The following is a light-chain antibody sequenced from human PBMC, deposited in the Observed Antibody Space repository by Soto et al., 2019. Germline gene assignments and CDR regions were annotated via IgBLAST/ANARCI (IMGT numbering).Light chain of an antibody. V-gene: IGKV1-12*01. Sequence: DIQMTQSPSSVSASVGDRVTITCRASQGISSRLAWYQQKPGKAPNLLIYAASSLRSGVPSRFSGSGSETDFTLTIGSLQPEDFATYYCQQSNSFPLTFGGGPRWRSN. J-gene: IGKJ4*01. CDR3: QQSNSFPLT. CDR1: QGISSR. CDR2: AAS.